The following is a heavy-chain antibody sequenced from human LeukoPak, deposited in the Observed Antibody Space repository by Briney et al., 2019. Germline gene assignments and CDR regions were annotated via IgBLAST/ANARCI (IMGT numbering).Heavy chain of an antibody. D-gene: IGHD6-13*01. CDR1: GGTLSSYA. CDR2: IIPILGIA. V-gene: IGHV1-69*04. J-gene: IGHJ4*02. Sequence: GASVKVSCKASGGTLSSYAISWVRQAPGQGLEWMGRIIPILGIANYAQRFQGRVTITADKSTSTAYMELSSLRSEDTAVYYCARVGQQLAGLYYWGQGTLVTVSS. CDR3: ARVGQQLAGLYY.